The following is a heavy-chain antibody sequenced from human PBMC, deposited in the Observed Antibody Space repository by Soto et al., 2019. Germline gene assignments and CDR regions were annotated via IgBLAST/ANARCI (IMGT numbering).Heavy chain of an antibody. CDR1: GFTLGTYW. D-gene: IGHD3-16*01. CDR2: IKQDGSEK. V-gene: IGHV3-7*01. CDR3: AIDGNVRMPTIIIFDS. Sequence: EVQLVESGGGLVQPGGSLRLSCAASGFTLGTYWMTWVRQAPGKGLEWVANIKQDGSEKYYVDSVKGRFTISSDNAKNSLYLQMNTLRAEDTAVYYCAIDGNVRMPTIIIFDSWGQGTQVTVAS. J-gene: IGHJ4*02.